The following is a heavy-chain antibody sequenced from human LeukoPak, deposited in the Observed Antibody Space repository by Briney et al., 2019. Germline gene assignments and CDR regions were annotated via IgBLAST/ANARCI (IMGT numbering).Heavy chain of an antibody. Sequence: SETLSLTCVVYGGSFSGYYWSWIRQPPGKGLEWIGEINHSGSTNYNPSLKSRVTISVDTSKNQFSLKLSSVTAADTAVYYCARGPMPTGYYFDYWGQGTLVTVSS. D-gene: IGHD2-2*01. CDR1: GGSFSGYY. CDR3: ARGPMPTGYYFDY. J-gene: IGHJ4*02. CDR2: INHSGST. V-gene: IGHV4-34*01.